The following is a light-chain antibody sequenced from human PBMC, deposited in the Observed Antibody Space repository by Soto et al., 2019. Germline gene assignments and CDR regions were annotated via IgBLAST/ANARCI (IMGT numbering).Light chain of an antibody. V-gene: IGKV4-1*01. CDR3: QQYYTTPLT. CDR1: QSVLYSPNNKNY. CDR2: WAS. Sequence: DIVMTQSPDSLAVSLGERATINCRSSQSVLYSPNNKNYLVWYQQKPGQPPKLIIYWASTRESGVPDRFSGSGSGTDFTLTISGLQAEDVAVYYCQQYYTTPLTFCGGTKVEIK. J-gene: IGKJ4*01.